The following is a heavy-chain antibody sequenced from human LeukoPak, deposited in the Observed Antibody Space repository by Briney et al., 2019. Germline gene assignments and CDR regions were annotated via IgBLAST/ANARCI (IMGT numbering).Heavy chain of an antibody. CDR3: ARGDPGYSSSWCL. CDR1: GFTFSSYW. D-gene: IGHD6-13*01. V-gene: IGHV3-74*01. CDR2: INSDGTST. J-gene: IGHJ4*02. Sequence: EGSLRLSCAASGFTFSSYWMHWVRQAPGKGLVWVSRINSDGTSTSYAASVKGRFTISRDNAKNTLYLQMNSLRAEDTAVYYCARGDPGYSSSWCLWGQGTLVTVSS.